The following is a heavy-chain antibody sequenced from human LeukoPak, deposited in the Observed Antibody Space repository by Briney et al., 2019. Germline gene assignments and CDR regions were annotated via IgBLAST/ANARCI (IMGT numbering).Heavy chain of an antibody. J-gene: IGHJ4*02. CDR2: INTYNGDT. CDR3: ARGRLGVSGYKDCLDY. Sequence: GALVKVSCSSSGYILTNYGIYWVRQAPGQGLEWMGWINTYNGDTDYAQNFQGRVTMTTDTSTSTAYMDLRSLTSDDTAAYYCARGRLGVSGYKDCLDYWGQGTLVTVSS. D-gene: IGHD5-12*01. V-gene: IGHV1-18*01. CDR1: GYILTNYG.